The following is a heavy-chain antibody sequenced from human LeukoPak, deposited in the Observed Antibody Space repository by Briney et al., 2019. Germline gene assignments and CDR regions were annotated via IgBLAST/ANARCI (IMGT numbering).Heavy chain of an antibody. V-gene: IGHV3-23*01. CDR1: GFTFSSYA. CDR3: AKDKPDYYDSSGFYDY. D-gene: IGHD3-22*01. CDR2: ISGSGGST. J-gene: IGHJ4*02. Sequence: PGGSLRLSCAASGFTFSSYAMSWVRQAPGKGLEWVSAISGSGGSTYYADSVKGRFTISRDNSKNTLYLQMNSLRAEDTAVYYCAKDKPDYYDSSGFYDYWGQGTLVTVSS.